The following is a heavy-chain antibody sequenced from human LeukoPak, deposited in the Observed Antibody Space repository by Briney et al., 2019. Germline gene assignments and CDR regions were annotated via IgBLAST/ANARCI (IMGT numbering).Heavy chain of an antibody. V-gene: IGHV1-69*06. CDR1: GGTFSSYA. CDR2: IIPIFGTA. Sequence: VASVKVSCKASGGTFSSYAISWVRQAPGQGLEWMGGIIPIFGTANYAQKFQGRVTITADKSTSTAYMELSSLRSEDTAVYYCAISGLWFGELPDFDYWGQGTLVTASS. CDR3: AISGLWFGELPDFDY. J-gene: IGHJ4*02. D-gene: IGHD3-10*01.